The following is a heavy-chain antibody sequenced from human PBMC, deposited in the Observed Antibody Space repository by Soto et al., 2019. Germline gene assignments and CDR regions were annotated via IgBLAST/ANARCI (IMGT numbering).Heavy chain of an antibody. V-gene: IGHV3-23*01. CDR1: GFTFSSYA. CDR2: ISGSGGST. J-gene: IGHJ6*02. Sequence: PGGSLRLSCAASGFTFSSYAMSWVLQAPGKGLEWVSAISGSGGSTYYADSVKGRFTISRDNSKNTLYLQMNSLRAEDTAVYYCARGEGDNWNYLFHYYSYGMHVWGQGTTVTLSS. D-gene: IGHD1-7*01. CDR3: ARGEGDNWNYLFHYYSYGMHV.